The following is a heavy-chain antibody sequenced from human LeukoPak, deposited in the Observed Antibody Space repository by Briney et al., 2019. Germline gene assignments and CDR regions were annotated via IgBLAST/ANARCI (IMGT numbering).Heavy chain of an antibody. J-gene: IGHJ4*02. CDR1: GFTFSSAW. Sequence: GGSLRLSCAASGFTFSSAWMTWDRQAPGKGLEWVGRVRSKADGGTTDYAAPAKGRFTISRDDSKNTVLLQMNSLKTEDTAVYYCTTVRPGTSGYSYWGQGTLVTVSS. V-gene: IGHV3-15*01. CDR2: VRSKADGGTT. D-gene: IGHD3-22*01. CDR3: TTVRPGTSGYSY.